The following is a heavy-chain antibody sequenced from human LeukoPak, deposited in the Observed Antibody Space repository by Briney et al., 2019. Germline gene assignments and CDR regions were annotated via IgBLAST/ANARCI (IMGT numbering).Heavy chain of an antibody. CDR3: ARWLELSLVGHFDY. J-gene: IGHJ4*02. CDR2: IYYSGNT. CDR1: GDSITNNY. Sequence: PSETLSLTCTVSGDSITNNYWSWIRQPPGKELEWIGNIYYSGNTKYNPSLRSRLVMSVDTSKNQFSLRLTSATAADTAVYYCARWLELSLVGHFDYWGQGMLVTVTS. D-gene: IGHD3-16*02. V-gene: IGHV4-59*01.